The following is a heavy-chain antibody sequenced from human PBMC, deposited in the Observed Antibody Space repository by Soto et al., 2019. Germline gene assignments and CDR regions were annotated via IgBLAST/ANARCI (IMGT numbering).Heavy chain of an antibody. V-gene: IGHV4-39*01. CDR2: IYYSGST. Sequence: QLQLQESGPGLVKPSETLSLTCTVSGGSISSSSYYWGWIRQPPVKGLEWIGSIYYSGSTYYNPSLKSRVTISVDKYKNLSALKLRSVTAADTAVYYCARVIWNYAPNGFGPWGQGTLVTGSS. CDR1: GGSISSSSYY. CDR3: ARVIWNYAPNGFGP. D-gene: IGHD1-7*01. J-gene: IGHJ5*02.